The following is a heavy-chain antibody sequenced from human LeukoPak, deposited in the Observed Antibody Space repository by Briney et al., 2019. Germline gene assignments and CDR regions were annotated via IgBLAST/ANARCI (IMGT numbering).Heavy chain of an antibody. CDR2: ISSSSSTI. CDR1: GFTFSSYS. V-gene: IGHV3-48*04. CDR3: ARTQLSDTAMSYFDY. D-gene: IGHD5-18*01. J-gene: IGHJ4*02. Sequence: PGGSLRLSCAASGFTFSSYSMNWVRQAPGKGLEWVSYISSSSSTIYYADSVKGRFTISRDNAKNSLYLQMNSLRAEDTAVYYCARTQLSDTAMSYFDYWGRGTLVTVSS.